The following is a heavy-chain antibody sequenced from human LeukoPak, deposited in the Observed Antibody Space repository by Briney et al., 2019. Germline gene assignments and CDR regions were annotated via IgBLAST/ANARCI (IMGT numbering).Heavy chain of an antibody. D-gene: IGHD2-15*01. Sequence: VGSLRLSCAASGFTFSSYGMHWVRPAPGKGLEWVAVISYDGSNKYYADSVKGRFTISRDNSKNTLYLQMNSLRAEDTAVYYCARRAVVAATNNWFDPWGQGTLVTVS. V-gene: IGHV3-30*03. J-gene: IGHJ5*02. CDR3: ARRAVVAATNNWFDP. CDR2: ISYDGSNK. CDR1: GFTFSSYG.